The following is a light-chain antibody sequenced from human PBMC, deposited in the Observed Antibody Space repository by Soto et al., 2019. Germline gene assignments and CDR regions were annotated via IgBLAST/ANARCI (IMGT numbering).Light chain of an antibody. CDR1: SSDVGGYKF. J-gene: IGLJ2*01. CDR2: DVT. V-gene: IGLV2-11*01. CDR3: CSFAGSYTLV. Sequence: QSALTQPRSVSGSPGQSVTISCTGTSSDVGGYKFVSWYQQPPGRAPKLMIYDVTKRPSGVPDRFSGSKSGNSASPTICGLQAEDEANYHCCSFAGSYTLVFGGGTKLTVL.